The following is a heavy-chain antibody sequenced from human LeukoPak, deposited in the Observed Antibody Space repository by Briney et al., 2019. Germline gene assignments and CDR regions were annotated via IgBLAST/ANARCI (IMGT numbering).Heavy chain of an antibody. Sequence: GASVKVSCKASGYTFTGYYMHWVRQAPGQGLEWMGWINPNSGGTNYAQKFQGRVTMTRDTSISTAYMELSRLRSDDTAVYYCARDIYYGSGSYYIGPVDYWGQGTLVTVSS. CDR3: ARDIYYGSGSYYIGPVDY. J-gene: IGHJ4*02. V-gene: IGHV1-2*02. CDR1: GYTFTGYY. CDR2: INPNSGGT. D-gene: IGHD3-10*01.